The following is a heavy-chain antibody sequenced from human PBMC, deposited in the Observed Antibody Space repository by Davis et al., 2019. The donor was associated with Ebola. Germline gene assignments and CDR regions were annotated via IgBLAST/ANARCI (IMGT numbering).Heavy chain of an antibody. J-gene: IGHJ4*02. CDR3: ASSSSSWYIDDY. D-gene: IGHD6-13*01. CDR1: GGTFSSYA. CDR2: INPSGGST. Sequence: AASVKVSCKASGGTFSSYAISWVRQAPGQGLEWMGIINPSGGSTSYAQKFQGRVTMTRDTSTSTVYMELNSLRSEDTAVYYCASSSSSWYIDDYWGQGTLVTVSS. V-gene: IGHV1-46*01.